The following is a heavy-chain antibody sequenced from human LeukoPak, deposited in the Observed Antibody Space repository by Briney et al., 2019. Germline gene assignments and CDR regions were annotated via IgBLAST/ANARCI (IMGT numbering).Heavy chain of an antibody. CDR3: AVNYYDSSGYHGSPAAFDY. CDR1: GGTFSSYA. V-gene: IGHV1-69*05. CDR2: IIPIFGTA. D-gene: IGHD3-22*01. Sequence: SVKVSCKASGGTFSSYAISWVRQAPGQGLEWMGGIIPIFGTANHAQKFQGRVTMTRDTSTSTVYMEPSSLRSEDTAVYYCAVNYYDSSGYHGSPAAFDYWGQGTLVTVSS. J-gene: IGHJ4*02.